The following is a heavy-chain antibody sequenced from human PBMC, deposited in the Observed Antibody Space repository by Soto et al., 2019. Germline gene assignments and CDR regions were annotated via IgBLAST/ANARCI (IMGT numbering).Heavy chain of an antibody. CDR2: IYYDGST. V-gene: IGHV4-39*01. J-gene: IGHJ4*02. CDR3: AKVVVAATRHTDFDS. D-gene: IGHD2-15*01. Sequence: SETLSLTCTVSGGSINSNNYYWAWIRQPPGKGMAWIASIYYDGSTYYNPSLKSRVTISIDTSKNQFSLRLRSVTAADTAIYYCAKVVVAATRHTDFDSWGQGTLVTVSS. CDR1: GGSINSNNYY.